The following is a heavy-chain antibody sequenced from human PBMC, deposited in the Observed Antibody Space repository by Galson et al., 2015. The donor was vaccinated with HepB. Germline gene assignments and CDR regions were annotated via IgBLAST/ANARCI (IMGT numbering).Heavy chain of an antibody. D-gene: IGHD1-1*01. CDR2: IYSTGSA. J-gene: IGHJ5*02. CDR3: AADRGQLGRHGWFDP. CDR1: GGSISPHY. Sequence: SETLSLTCSVSGGSISPHYWSWIRQPPGRGLEWIGYIYSTGSANYNPSLKSRVTISLDMSKNQFSLSLNSVTATDTAVYYCAADRGQLGRHGWFDPWGQGTLVTVSS. V-gene: IGHV4-59*11.